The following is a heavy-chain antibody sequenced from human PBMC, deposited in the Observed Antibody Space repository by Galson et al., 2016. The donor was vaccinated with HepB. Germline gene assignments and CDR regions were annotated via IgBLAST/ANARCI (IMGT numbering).Heavy chain of an antibody. D-gene: IGHD5-12*01. CDR3: ARDPGYSAFDI. V-gene: IGHV3-7*04. J-gene: IGHJ3*02. Sequence: SLRLSCAASGFTFGSYWMSWVRQAPGKGLELAANINQDGSEKSYVDSAKGRFTISRDNAKNSLYLQMNSLRAEDTAVHFCARDPGYSAFDIWGQGTMVTVSS. CDR1: GFTFGSYW. CDR2: INQDGSEK.